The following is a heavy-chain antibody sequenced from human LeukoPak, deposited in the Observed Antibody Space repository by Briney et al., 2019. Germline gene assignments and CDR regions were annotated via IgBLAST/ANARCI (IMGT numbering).Heavy chain of an antibody. D-gene: IGHD5-24*01. Sequence: SETLSLTCAVYGGSFSGYYWSWIRQPPGKGPEWIGEINHSGSANYNPSLNSRVTVSVDTSKNQFSLKLSSVTAADTAVYYCARRPEEGWLQLLDYWGQGTLVTVSS. J-gene: IGHJ4*02. CDR1: GGSFSGYY. CDR2: INHSGSA. CDR3: ARRPEEGWLQLLDY. V-gene: IGHV4-34*01.